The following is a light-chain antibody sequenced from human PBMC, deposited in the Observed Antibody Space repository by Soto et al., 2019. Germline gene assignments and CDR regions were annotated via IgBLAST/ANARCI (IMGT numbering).Light chain of an antibody. CDR3: CSYAGSYTRV. CDR2: GAT. J-gene: IGLJ1*01. Sequence: QSALTQPASVSGSPGQSITLSCTGTSGDVGFYNLVSWYQQHPGKAPQLIIYGATKRPSGVPDRFSGSKSDNTASLTISGLQAEDEADYYCCSYAGSYTRVFGTGTKVTVL. V-gene: IGLV2-14*02. CDR1: SGDVGFYNL.